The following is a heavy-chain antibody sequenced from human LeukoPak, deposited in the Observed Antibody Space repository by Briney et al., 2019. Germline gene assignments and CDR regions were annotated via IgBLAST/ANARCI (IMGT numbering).Heavy chain of an antibody. J-gene: IGHJ4*02. V-gene: IGHV3-23*01. CDR1: GFTFSSYV. CDR2: ISGSDGTT. CDR3: ASSGSYRDY. D-gene: IGHD1-26*01. Sequence: PGGSLRLSCAASGFTFSSYVMSWVRQAPGRGLEWVSGISGSDGTTYYADSVKGRFTISRDNSKNTLYLQMNSLRAEDTAVYYCASSGSYRDYWGQGTLVTVSS.